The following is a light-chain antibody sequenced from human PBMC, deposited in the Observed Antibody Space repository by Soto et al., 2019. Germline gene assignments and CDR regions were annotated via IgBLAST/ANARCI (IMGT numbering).Light chain of an antibody. Sequence: DIQVTQSPSSLSTSIGDKVTITCRASQSIGHFLNWYQQKPGKAPNLIIYATSTLRSGVPSRFTGSGSGTDFTLTITNLQPQDFADYFCQQGYDIPLTFGQGTSLEI. CDR3: QQGYDIPLT. CDR2: ATS. J-gene: IGKJ2*01. CDR1: QSIGHF. V-gene: IGKV1-39*01.